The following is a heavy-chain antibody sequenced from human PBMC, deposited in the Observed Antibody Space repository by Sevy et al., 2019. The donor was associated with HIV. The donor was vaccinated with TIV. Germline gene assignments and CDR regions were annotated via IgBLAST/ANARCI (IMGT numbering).Heavy chain of an antibody. J-gene: IGHJ4*02. Sequence: GGSLRLSCAASGFTFSSYSMNWVRQAPGKGLEWVSYISSSSSTIYYADSVKGRFTISRDNAKNSLYLQMNSLRDEDTAVYYCAREREAAAGTNKEFDYWGQGPLVTVSS. D-gene: IGHD6-13*01. CDR3: AREREAAAGTNKEFDY. CDR1: GFTFSSYS. CDR2: ISSSSSTI. V-gene: IGHV3-48*02.